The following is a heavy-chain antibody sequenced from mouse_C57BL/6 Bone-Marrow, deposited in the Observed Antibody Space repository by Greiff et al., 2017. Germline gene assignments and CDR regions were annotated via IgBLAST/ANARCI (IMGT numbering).Heavy chain of an antibody. CDR1: GFTFSSYG. Sequence: EVMLVESGGDLVKPGGSLKLSCAASGFTFSSYGMSWVRQTPDKRLEWVATISSGGSYTYYPDSVKGRFTISRDNAKNTLYLQKSSLKSEDTAMYYCARQVGHDYWGQGTTLTVSS. J-gene: IGHJ2*01. D-gene: IGHD1-3*01. V-gene: IGHV5-6*02. CDR2: ISSGGSYT. CDR3: ARQVGHDY.